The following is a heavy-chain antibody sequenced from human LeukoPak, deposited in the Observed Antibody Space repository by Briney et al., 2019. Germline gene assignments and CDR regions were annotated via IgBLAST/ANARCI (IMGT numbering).Heavy chain of an antibody. CDR3: VITPRGYCSCTSCAHCDY. CDR2: IYYSGST. CDR1: GGSISSSSYY. Sequence: PSETLSLTCTVSGGSISSSSYYWGWIRQPPGKGLEWIGSIYYSGSTYYNPSLKSRVTISVDTSKNQFSLKLSSVTAADTAVYYCVITPRGYCSCTSCAHCDYWGQGTLVTVSS. J-gene: IGHJ4*02. D-gene: IGHD2-2*01. V-gene: IGHV4-39*01.